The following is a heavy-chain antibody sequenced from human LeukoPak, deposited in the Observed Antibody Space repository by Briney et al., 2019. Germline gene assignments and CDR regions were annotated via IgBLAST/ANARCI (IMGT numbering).Heavy chain of an antibody. J-gene: IGHJ6*03. Sequence: SETLSLTCTVSGGSIGTYYWSWIRQSPGKGLEWIGYIYVTGSTRYNPYLQSRVTISVDTSRNQFFLKMSSVTAADTAVYYCARHIGRGIEDMDVWGKGTKVTVSS. CDR2: IYVTGST. D-gene: IGHD6-13*01. CDR1: GGSIGTYY. V-gene: IGHV4-59*08. CDR3: ARHIGRGIEDMDV.